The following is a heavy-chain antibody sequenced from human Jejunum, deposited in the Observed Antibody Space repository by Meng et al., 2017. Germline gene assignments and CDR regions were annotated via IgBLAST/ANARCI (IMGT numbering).Heavy chain of an antibody. J-gene: IGHJ4*02. D-gene: IGHD3-10*01. CDR3: ARGYSGSGRAY. CDR2: ITGDASNT. V-gene: IGHV3-74*03. CDR1: GFTFSTFW. Sequence: GESLKISCAASGFTFSTFWMYWVRQAPGKGLVWVSRITGDASNTTYADSVKGRFTISRDNAKNTLYLQMNSLRAEDTVVYYCARGYSGSGRAYWGQGALVTVSS.